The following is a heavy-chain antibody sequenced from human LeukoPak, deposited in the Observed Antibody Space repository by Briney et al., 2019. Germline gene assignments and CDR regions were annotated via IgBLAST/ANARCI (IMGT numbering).Heavy chain of an antibody. CDR2: ISSSGSSR. Sequence: GGSLRLSCAASGFTFSSYGMNWVRQAPGKELEWVSYISSSGSSRYHADSVKGRFTISRDNAKNSLYLQMNSLRAEDTAVYYCARDKYSGSPPSDYWGQGTLVTVSS. V-gene: IGHV3-48*03. CDR1: GFTFSSYG. CDR3: ARDKYSGSPPSDY. D-gene: IGHD6-13*01. J-gene: IGHJ4*02.